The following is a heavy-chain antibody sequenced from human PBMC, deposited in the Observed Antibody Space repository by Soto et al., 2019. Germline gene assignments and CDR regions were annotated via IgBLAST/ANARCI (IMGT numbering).Heavy chain of an antibody. CDR1: GFTFSSYA. J-gene: IGHJ4*02. CDR3: ARDYDFWSGPKDTFDY. CDR2: INQDGSEK. Sequence: PGGSLRLSCAASGFTFSSYAMSWVRQAPGKGLEWVANINQDGSEKYYVDSVKGRFTISRDNAKNSLYLQMNSLKAEDTAVYYCARDYDFWSGPKDTFDYWGQGTLVTVSS. V-gene: IGHV3-7*01. D-gene: IGHD3-3*01.